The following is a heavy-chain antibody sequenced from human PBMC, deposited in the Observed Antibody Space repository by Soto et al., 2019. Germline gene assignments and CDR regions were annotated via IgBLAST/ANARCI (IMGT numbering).Heavy chain of an antibody. CDR1: GFTFSSYS. CDR2: ISSSSSYI. J-gene: IGHJ4*02. CDR3: ARDLTPYGSGSYDY. Sequence: GSLRLSCAASGFTFSSYSMNWVRQAPGKGLEWVSSISSSSSYIYYADSVKGRFTISRDNAKNSLYLQMNSLRAEDTAAYYCARDLTPYGSGSYDYWGQGTLVTVSS. D-gene: IGHD3-10*01. V-gene: IGHV3-21*01.